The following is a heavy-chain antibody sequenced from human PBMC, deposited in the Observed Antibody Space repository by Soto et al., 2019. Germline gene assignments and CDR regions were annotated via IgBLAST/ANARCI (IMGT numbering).Heavy chain of an antibody. CDR3: AGSFKYGSGTFDAFDI. Sequence: SVKVSCKASGGTFSSYAISWVRQAPGQGLEWMGGIIPIFGTTSYAEKFRGRVSITADESTSTAYVELSSLRSEDTAVYYCAGSFKYGSGTFDAFDIWGQGTMVTVSS. CDR2: IIPIFGTT. J-gene: IGHJ3*02. D-gene: IGHD3-10*01. V-gene: IGHV1-69*13. CDR1: GGTFSSYA.